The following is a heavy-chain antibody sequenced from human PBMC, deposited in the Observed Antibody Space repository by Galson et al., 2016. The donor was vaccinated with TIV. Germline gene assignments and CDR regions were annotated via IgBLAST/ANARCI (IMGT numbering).Heavy chain of an antibody. Sequence: SVKVSCKASGYSFISYGITWVRQAPGQGLEWMGRIIPIINKVDYTQKLQGRVTIIADKSTSTVYMELSSLRSEDTAVYYCATEGETRYDERSDAFHIWGQGTMVTVSS. J-gene: IGHJ3*02. CDR2: IIPIINKV. V-gene: IGHV1-69*04. CDR3: ATEGETRYDERSDAFHI. CDR1: GYSFISYG. D-gene: IGHD5-12*01.